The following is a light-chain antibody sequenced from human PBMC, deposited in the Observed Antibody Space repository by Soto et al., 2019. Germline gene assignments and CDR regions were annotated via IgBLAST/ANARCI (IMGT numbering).Light chain of an antibody. V-gene: IGKV4-1*01. J-gene: IGKJ2*01. CDR1: QSLLANCNNKNC. CDR2: WAS. Sequence: DIVMTQSPDSLAVSLGERATINCKSSQSLLANCNNKNCLAWYQHTPGQPPKMLILWASTRESGVPDRVSGSGSGADFTLTISSLQAEDAAVYYCQHFFSPPFPFGQGTKLEIK. CDR3: QHFFSPPFP.